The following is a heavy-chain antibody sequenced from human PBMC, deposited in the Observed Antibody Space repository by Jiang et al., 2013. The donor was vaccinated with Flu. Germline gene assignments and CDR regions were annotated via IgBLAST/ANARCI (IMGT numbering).Heavy chain of an antibody. D-gene: IGHD7-27*01. Sequence: PGLVKPSETLSLTCTVSGGSVSSSTYYWGWIRQPPGKGLEWIGSIYYSGSTFYNPSLKSRVTISVDTSKNQFSLKVSSVTAADTAVYYCARHERTNWGVSLDYWGQGTLVTVSS. CDR2: IYYSGST. CDR1: GGSVSSSTYY. J-gene: IGHJ4*02. CDR3: ARHERTNWGVSLDY. V-gene: IGHV4-39*01.